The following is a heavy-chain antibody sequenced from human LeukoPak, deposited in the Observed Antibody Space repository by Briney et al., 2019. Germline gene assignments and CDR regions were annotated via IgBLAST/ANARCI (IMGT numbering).Heavy chain of an antibody. D-gene: IGHD3-22*01. V-gene: IGHV3-33*01. CDR2: IRYDGSNK. J-gene: IGHJ5*02. CDR1: GFTFSSYG. Sequence: PGGSLRLSCAASGFTFSSYGMHWVRQAPGKGLEWVAVIRYDGSNKYCADSVKGRFTISRDNSKNTLYLQVNSLRAEDTAVYYCARARNDYDSSGFSALDLWGQGTLVTVSS. CDR3: ARARNDYDSSGFSALDL.